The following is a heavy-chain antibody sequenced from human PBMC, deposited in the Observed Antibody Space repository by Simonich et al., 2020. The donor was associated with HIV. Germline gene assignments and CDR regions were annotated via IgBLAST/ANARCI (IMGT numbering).Heavy chain of an antibody. CDR2: IWFDGSKK. D-gene: IGHD3-10*01. CDR1: GFTFNSYG. V-gene: IGHV3-33*01. Sequence: QVQLVESGGGVVQPGRSLRLSCAASGFTFNSYGMHWVRQAPGKGREWVARIWFDGSKKFYADSVKGRFTISRDNSKNTLYLQMKTLRAEDTAVYYCARGAHTYYYGSGRDYWGQGTLVTVSS. J-gene: IGHJ4*02. CDR3: ARGAHTYYYGSGRDY.